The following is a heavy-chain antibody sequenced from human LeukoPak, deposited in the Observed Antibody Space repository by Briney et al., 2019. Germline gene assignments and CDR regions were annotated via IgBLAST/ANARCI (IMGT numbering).Heavy chain of an antibody. V-gene: IGHV1-2*02. Sequence: GASVKVSCKASGYTFTGYYMHWVRQAPGQGLEWMGWINPNSGGTNYAQKFQGRVTMTRDTSISTAYMELSRLRSDDTAVYYCARGAYSSSSRYYYYMDVWGKGTTVTVSS. CDR3: ARGAYSSSSRYYYYMDV. J-gene: IGHJ6*03. D-gene: IGHD6-6*01. CDR2: INPNSGGT. CDR1: GYTFTGYY.